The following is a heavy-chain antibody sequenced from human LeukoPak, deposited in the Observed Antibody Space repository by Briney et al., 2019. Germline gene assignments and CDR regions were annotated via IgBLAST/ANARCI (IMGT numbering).Heavy chain of an antibody. V-gene: IGHV3-21*01. CDR2: ISSGSDYI. CDR1: GFTLSSYS. J-gene: IGHJ5*02. CDR3: ARDQFGKGNWFDP. D-gene: IGHD3-10*01. Sequence: GGSLRLSCAASGFTLSSYSMTWVRQAPGKGLEWVSSISSGSDYIFYADSVKGRFTISRDNAKNSLYLQMSSLRAEDTAVYYCARDQFGKGNWFDPWGQGTLVTVSS.